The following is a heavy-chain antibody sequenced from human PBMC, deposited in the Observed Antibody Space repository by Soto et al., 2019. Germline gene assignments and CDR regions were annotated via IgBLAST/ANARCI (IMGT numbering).Heavy chain of an antibody. J-gene: IGHJ5*02. CDR3: ARVPDR. V-gene: IGHV4-30-2*01. D-gene: IGHD2-2*01. CDR2: IYHSGST. Sequence: SETLSLNCAVSGGSISSGGYPWSWIRQPPGKGLEWIGYIYHSGSTYYNPSLKSRVTISVDRSKNQFSLKLSSVTAADTAVYYCARVPDRWGQGTLVTVS. CDR1: GGSISSGGYP.